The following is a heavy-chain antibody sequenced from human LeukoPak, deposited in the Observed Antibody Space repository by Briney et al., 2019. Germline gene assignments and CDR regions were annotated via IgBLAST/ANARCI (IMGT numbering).Heavy chain of an antibody. Sequence: GGSLRLSCAASGFTFSSYAMHWVRQAPGKGQEWVAVISYDGSNKYYADSVKGRFTISRDNSKNTLYLQMNSLRAEDTAVYYCARERFDYWGQGTLVTVSS. CDR3: ARERFDY. CDR1: GFTFSSYA. V-gene: IGHV3-30-3*01. CDR2: ISYDGSNK. J-gene: IGHJ4*02.